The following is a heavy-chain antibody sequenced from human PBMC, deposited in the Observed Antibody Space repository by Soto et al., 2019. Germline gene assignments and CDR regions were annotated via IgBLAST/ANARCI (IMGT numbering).Heavy chain of an antibody. CDR2: IRSKANSYAT. D-gene: IGHD3-16*02. Sequence: EVRLVESGGGLVQPGGSLKLSCATSGFTFSGSAMHWVRQASGKGLEWVGRIRSKANSYATAYAASVKGRFTISRDDSKNTAYLQMNSLKTEDTAVYYCTRHPSYLGELSLYRWGQGTLVTVSS. V-gene: IGHV3-73*01. J-gene: IGHJ4*02. CDR3: TRHPSYLGELSLYR. CDR1: GFTFSGSA.